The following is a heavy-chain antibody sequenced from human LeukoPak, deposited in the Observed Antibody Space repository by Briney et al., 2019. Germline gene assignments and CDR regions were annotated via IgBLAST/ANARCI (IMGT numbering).Heavy chain of an antibody. D-gene: IGHD2-2*01. CDR1: GYTFTNCY. V-gene: IGHV1-46*01. Sequence: ASVKVSCKASGYTFTNCYMHWLRLAPGQGLEWMGIINPSGGSTSYAQKFQGRVTMTRDMSTSTVYMELSSLRSEDTAVYYCARDRGGVVVPAANINWFDPWGQGTLVTVSS. CDR2: INPSGGST. CDR3: ARDRGGVVVPAANINWFDP. J-gene: IGHJ5*02.